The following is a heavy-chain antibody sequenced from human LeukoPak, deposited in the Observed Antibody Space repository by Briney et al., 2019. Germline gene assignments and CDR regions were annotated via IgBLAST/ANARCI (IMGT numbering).Heavy chain of an antibody. CDR2: IKQDGSEK. V-gene: IGHV3-7*01. Sequence: QPGGSLRLSCAASGLTFSSYWVSWVRQAPGKGLEWVANIKQDGSEKYYVDSVKGRFTISRDNAKNSLYLQINSLRAEDTAVYYCARRPPWLPFDYWGQGTLLTVSS. J-gene: IGHJ4*02. CDR3: ARRPPWLPFDY. CDR1: GLTFSSYW. D-gene: IGHD3-9*01.